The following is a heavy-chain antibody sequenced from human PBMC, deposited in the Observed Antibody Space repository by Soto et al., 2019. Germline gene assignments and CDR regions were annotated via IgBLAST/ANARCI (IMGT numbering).Heavy chain of an antibody. CDR3: ARDTYYDYVWGSYPSDY. V-gene: IGHV1-18*01. CDR1: GYTFTSYG. J-gene: IGHJ4*02. Sequence: QVQLVQSGAEVKKPGASVKVSCKASGYTFTSYGISWVRQAPGQGLEWMGWISAYNGNTNYAQKLQGRVTMTTDTATSTAYMELRSLRSDDTAVYYCARDTYYDYVWGSYPSDYWGQGTLVTVSS. D-gene: IGHD3-16*02. CDR2: ISAYNGNT.